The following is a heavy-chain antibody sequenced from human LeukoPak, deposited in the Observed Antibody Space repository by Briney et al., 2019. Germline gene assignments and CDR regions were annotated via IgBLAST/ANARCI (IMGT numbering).Heavy chain of an antibody. CDR2: INPNSGGT. CDR1: GYTFTGYY. CDR3: AKRGPTMVRGTPLDY. D-gene: IGHD3-10*01. V-gene: IGHV1-2*02. Sequence: ASVKVSCKASGYTFTGYYMHWVRQAPGQGLEWMGWINPNSGGTNYAQKFQGRVTMTRDTSINTAYMELSRLRSDDTAVYYCAKRGPTMVRGTPLDYWGQGTLVTVSS. J-gene: IGHJ4*02.